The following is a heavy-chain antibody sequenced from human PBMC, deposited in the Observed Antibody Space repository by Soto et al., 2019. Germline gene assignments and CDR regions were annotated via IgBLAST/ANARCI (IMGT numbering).Heavy chain of an antibody. D-gene: IGHD3-10*01. V-gene: IGHV3-74*01. J-gene: IGHJ4*02. CDR3: AKGHRGLISYVYFDY. Sequence: PGGSLRLSCAASGFTFSSYWMHWVRQAPGKGLVWVSRINSDGSSTSYADSVKGRFTISRDNAKNTLYLQMNSLRAEDTAVYYCAKGHRGLISYVYFDYWGQGTLVTVS. CDR1: GFTFSSYW. CDR2: INSDGSST.